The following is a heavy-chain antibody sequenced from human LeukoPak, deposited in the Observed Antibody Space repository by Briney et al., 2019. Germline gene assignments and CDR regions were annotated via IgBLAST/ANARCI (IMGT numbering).Heavy chain of an antibody. J-gene: IGHJ5*02. D-gene: IGHD5-12*01. CDR3: AKDPRLPPTGP. CDR1: GFTLRSYA. CDR2: ISGSGGST. Sequence: GGSLRLSCPPPGFTLRSYAISWFRQAPGKGLEWVSVISGSGGSTYYADSVKGRFTISRDNSKNTLYMQMNSLRAEDTAVYYCAKDPRLPPTGPWGRGTLVTVSS. V-gene: IGHV3-23*01.